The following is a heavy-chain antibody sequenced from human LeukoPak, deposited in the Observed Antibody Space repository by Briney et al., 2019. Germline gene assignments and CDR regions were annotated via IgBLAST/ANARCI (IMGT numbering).Heavy chain of an antibody. CDR2: IYYSGST. CDR1: GGSISSGGYY. Sequence: PSETLSLTCTVSGGSISSGGYYWSWIRQHPGKGLEWIGYIYYSGSTYYNPSLKSRVTISVDTSKNQFSLKLSSVTAADTAVHYCARDPAVTAGWFDPWGQGTLVTVSS. CDR3: ARDPAVTAGWFDP. J-gene: IGHJ5*02. V-gene: IGHV4-31*03. D-gene: IGHD2-21*02.